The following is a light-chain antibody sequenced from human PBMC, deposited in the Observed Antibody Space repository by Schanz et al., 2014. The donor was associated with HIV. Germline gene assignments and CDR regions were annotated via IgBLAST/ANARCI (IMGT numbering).Light chain of an antibody. J-gene: IGKJ3*01. CDR3: QQYDNLPFT. Sequence: DIVMTQSPSSLSVSVGDRVTFTCRARQDISKYLNWYQQKPGKAPKLLISDAANLETGVPSRFSGSGSGTQFSFTISSLQPEDFATYYCQQYDNLPFTFGPGTKVDIK. CDR1: QDISKY. V-gene: IGKV1-33*01. CDR2: DAA.